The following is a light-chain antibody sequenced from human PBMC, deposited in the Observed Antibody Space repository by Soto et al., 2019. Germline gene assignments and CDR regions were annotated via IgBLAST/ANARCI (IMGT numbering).Light chain of an antibody. V-gene: IGKV1-27*01. CDR2: AAS. CDR3: QKYKTAPWT. CDR1: QGIGNY. Sequence: DIQMTQSPSSLSASVGDRVTITCRARQGIGNYLAWYQQKAGKVPKLLIYAASTLQSGVPSRFSGSVSWTHFTLTISSLQPEDVATYYCQKYKTAPWTFGQGTKVAIQ. J-gene: IGKJ1*01.